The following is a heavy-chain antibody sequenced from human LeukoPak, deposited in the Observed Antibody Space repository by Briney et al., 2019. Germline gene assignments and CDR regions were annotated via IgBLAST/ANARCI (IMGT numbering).Heavy chain of an antibody. CDR2: ISSSSSTI. J-gene: IGHJ4*02. CDR1: GFTFSSYS. V-gene: IGHV3-48*01. CDR3: ARGSDYDILTGYYGVDY. D-gene: IGHD3-9*01. Sequence: PGGSLRLSCAASGFTFSSYSMNWVRQAPGKGLEWVSYISSSSSTIYYADSVKGRFTISRDNAKNSLYLQMNSLRAEGTAVYYCARGSDYDILTGYYGVDYWGQGTLVTVSS.